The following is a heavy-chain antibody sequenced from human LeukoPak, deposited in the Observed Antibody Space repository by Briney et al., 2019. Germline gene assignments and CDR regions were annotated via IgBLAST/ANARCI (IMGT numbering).Heavy chain of an antibody. J-gene: IGHJ4*02. D-gene: IGHD3-22*01. CDR1: GFTFSSYG. V-gene: IGHV3-23*01. Sequence: GGSLRLSCATSGFTFSSYGMSWVRQAPGKGLEWVSTISSSGGNTYYADSVKGRFTISRDNSKNTLYLQMNSLRAEDTAIYYCAKDLGGAMIVVVGGQGTLVTVSS. CDR3: AKDLGGAMIVVV. CDR2: ISSSGGNT.